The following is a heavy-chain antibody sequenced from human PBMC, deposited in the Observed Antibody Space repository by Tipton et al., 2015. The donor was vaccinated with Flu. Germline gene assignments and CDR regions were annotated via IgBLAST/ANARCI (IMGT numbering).Heavy chain of an antibody. J-gene: IGHJ4*02. Sequence: TLSLTCTVSGASFSDYHWSWIRQPPGKGLEWIGYVYYSGSGNYNPSLESRITVSVDTSKNQLSLKLNSVTAADTAVYYCASAPYYQDSSGYYFRKYYFDSGGQGTLVTFSS. CDR3: ASAPYYQDSSGYYFRKYYFDS. V-gene: IGHV4-59*01. D-gene: IGHD3-22*01. CDR2: VYYSGSG. CDR1: GASFSDYH.